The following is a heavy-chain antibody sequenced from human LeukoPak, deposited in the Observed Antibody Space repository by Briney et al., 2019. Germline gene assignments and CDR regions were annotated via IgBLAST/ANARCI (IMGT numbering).Heavy chain of an antibody. Sequence: SETLCLTCTVSGYTITSYYMTWVRQPPGKALEWIGYIYYSGCTNYSPSLKSRVTISLDKSKTQFFLKLSSVAAADTAVYYCARLSNYGIMTGNSWFDSWGQGTLVTVSS. CDR1: GYTITSYY. CDR2: IYYSGCT. CDR3: ARLSNYGIMTGNSWFDS. V-gene: IGHV4-59*08. D-gene: IGHD3-9*01. J-gene: IGHJ5*01.